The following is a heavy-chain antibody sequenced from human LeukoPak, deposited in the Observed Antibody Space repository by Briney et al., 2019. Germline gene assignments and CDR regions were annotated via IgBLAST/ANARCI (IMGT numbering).Heavy chain of an antibody. D-gene: IGHD3-10*01. CDR1: GGSFSGYY. CDR2: INHSGSS. V-gene: IGHV4-34*01. Sequence: SETLSLTCAVYGGSFSGYYWSWIRQPPGKGLEWIGEINHSGSSNYSPSLKSRVTISVDTSKNQFSLKLSSVTAADTAVYYCARDRLWFGELSESDYRGQCTLATVSS. J-gene: IGHJ4*02. CDR3: ARDRLWFGELSESDY.